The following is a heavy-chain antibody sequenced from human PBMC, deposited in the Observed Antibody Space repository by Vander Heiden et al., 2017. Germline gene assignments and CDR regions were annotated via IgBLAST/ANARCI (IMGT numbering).Heavy chain of an antibody. CDR3: AKASGELHYYYYYGMDV. CDR1: GFTFSSYA. CDR2: SSGRGDST. Sequence: EVQLLESGGGLVQPGGSLRLSCAASGFTFSSYAMSWVRQAPGKGLEWVSASSGRGDSTYYADSVKGRFTIYRDNSKNTLYLQMNSLRAEDTAVYYCAKASGELHYYYYYGMDVWGQGTTVTVSS. V-gene: IGHV3-23*01. J-gene: IGHJ6*02. D-gene: IGHD1-26*01.